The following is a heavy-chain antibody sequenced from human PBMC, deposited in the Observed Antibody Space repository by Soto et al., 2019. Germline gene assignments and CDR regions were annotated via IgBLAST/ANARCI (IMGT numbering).Heavy chain of an antibody. V-gene: IGHV3-15*01. CDR1: EFTFSNAW. CDR3: TTDEVNWNHDY. Sequence: WGSLGFSCASSEFTFSNAWMSWVRQAPGKGLEWVGRIKSKTDGGTTDYAAPVKGRFTISRDDSKNTLYLQMNSLKTEDTAVYYCTTDEVNWNHDYWGQGTLVTVSS. CDR2: IKSKTDGGTT. J-gene: IGHJ4*02. D-gene: IGHD1-1*01.